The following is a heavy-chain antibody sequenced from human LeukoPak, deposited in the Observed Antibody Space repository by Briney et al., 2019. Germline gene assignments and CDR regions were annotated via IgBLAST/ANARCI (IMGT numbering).Heavy chain of an antibody. D-gene: IGHD5-18*01. Sequence: GGSLRLSCAASGFTFSSYSMNWVRQAPGKGLEWLSYISSSSSTIYYADSVKGRFTISRDNAKNSLYLQMNSLRAEDTAVYYCARDLVQLWSKDYWGQGTLVTVSS. V-gene: IGHV3-48*04. CDR1: GFTFSSYS. CDR3: ARDLVQLWSKDY. CDR2: ISSSSSTI. J-gene: IGHJ4*02.